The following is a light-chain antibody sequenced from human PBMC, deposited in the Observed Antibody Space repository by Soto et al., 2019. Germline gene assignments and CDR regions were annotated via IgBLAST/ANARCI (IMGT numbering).Light chain of an antibody. CDR3: SSYAGSNNLGV. V-gene: IGLV2-8*01. Sequence: QSALTQPPSASGSPGQSVTISCTGTSSDVGGYNYVSWYQKHPGKAPKLMIYEVSQRPSGVPDRFSGSKSGNTASLTVSGLQAEDEADYYCSSYAGSNNLGVFGGGTKVTVL. CDR2: EVS. CDR1: SSDVGGYNY. J-gene: IGLJ2*01.